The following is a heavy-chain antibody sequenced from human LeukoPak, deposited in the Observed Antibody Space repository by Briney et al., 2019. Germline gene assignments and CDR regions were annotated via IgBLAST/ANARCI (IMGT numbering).Heavy chain of an antibody. CDR1: GGSISSSSYY. V-gene: IGHV4-39*01. J-gene: IGHJ4*02. D-gene: IGHD6-13*01. CDR2: IYYSGST. Sequence: DPSETLSLTCTVSGGSISSSSYYWGWIRQPPGKGLEWIGSIYYSGSTYYNPSLKSRVTISVDTSKDQFSLKLSSVTAADTAVYYCTRHHTTYSSSWSLNDYWGQGTLVTVSS. CDR3: TRHHTTYSSSWSLNDY.